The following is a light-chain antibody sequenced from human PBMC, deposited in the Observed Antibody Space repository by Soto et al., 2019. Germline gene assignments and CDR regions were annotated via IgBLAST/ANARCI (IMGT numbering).Light chain of an antibody. V-gene: IGKV1-39*01. CDR2: SAS. Sequence: DIQMTQSPSSLSASVGDRVTITCRASQSITNYLNWYQQKPGRAPKLLIYSASTLQSGVPSGFSGSGSGTDFTLTISSMQPEDSATYYCQQSSSTPFTFGPGTKVHVK. J-gene: IGKJ3*01. CDR3: QQSSSTPFT. CDR1: QSITNY.